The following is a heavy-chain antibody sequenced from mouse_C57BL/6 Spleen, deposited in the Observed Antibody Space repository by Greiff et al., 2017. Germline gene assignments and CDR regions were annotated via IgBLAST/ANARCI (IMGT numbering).Heavy chain of an antibody. CDR2: ISSGISTI. Sequence: EVQGVESGGGLVKPGGSLKLSCAASGFTFSDYGMHWVRQAPEKGLAWVAYISSGISTIYYADTVKGRFTISRDNAKNPLFLQMTSLRSEETSIYYCARSGDDYIWYFDVWGTGTTVTVSS. CDR3: ARSGDDYIWYFDV. V-gene: IGHV5-17*01. CDR1: GFTFSDYG. D-gene: IGHD2-4*01. J-gene: IGHJ1*03.